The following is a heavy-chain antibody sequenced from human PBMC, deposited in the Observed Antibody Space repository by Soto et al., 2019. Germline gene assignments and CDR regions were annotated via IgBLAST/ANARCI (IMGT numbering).Heavy chain of an antibody. CDR2: IIPIFGTA. CDR1: GGTFSSYA. Sequence: SVKVSCKASGGTFSSYAISWVRQAPGQGLEWMGGIIPIFGTANFAQKFQGRVTITADESTSTAYMELSSLRSEDTAVYYCARKEHYYGSATLGYYGMDVWGQGTTVTVSS. V-gene: IGHV1-69*13. J-gene: IGHJ6*02. D-gene: IGHD3-10*01. CDR3: ARKEHYYGSATLGYYGMDV.